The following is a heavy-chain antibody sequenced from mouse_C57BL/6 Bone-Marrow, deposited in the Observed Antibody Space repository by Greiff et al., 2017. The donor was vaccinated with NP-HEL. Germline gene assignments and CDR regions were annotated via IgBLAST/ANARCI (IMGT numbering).Heavy chain of an antibody. CDR2: ISGGGGNT. CDR1: GFTFSSYT. Sequence: EVNVVESGGGLVKPGGSLKLSCAASGFTFSSYTMSWVRQTPEKRLEWVATISGGGGNTYYPDSVKGRFTISRDNAKNTLYLQMSSLRSEDTALYYCARTYSFDDWGQGTTLTVSA. J-gene: IGHJ2*01. CDR3: ARTYSFDD. V-gene: IGHV5-9*01.